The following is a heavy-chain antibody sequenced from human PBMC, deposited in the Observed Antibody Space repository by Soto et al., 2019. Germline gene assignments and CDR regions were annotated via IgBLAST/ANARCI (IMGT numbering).Heavy chain of an antibody. D-gene: IGHD3-9*01. V-gene: IGHV2-70*01. Sequence: SGPTLVNPTQTLTLTCTLSGFSLSTSGMCVSWIRQPPGKALEWLALIDWDDDKYYSTSLKTRLTISKDTSKNQVVLTMTNMDPVDTATYYCARIRMSDDILTGYSDAPPDVWGQGTTVTVSS. CDR1: GFSLSTSGMC. J-gene: IGHJ6*02. CDR3: ARIRMSDDILTGYSDAPPDV. CDR2: IDWDDDK.